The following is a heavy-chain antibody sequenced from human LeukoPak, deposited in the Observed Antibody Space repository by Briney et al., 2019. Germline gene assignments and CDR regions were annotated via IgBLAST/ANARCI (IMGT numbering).Heavy chain of an antibody. V-gene: IGHV3-23*01. CDR1: GVTGSSYA. CDR3: AKDLDLGASSGPPDY. Sequence: WGPLIRSCSNSGVTGSSYAMSWGRHVTGKGLEWVSAISGSGGSTYYADSVKGRFTISRDNSKNTLYLQMNSLRAEDTAVYYCAKDLDLGASSGPPDYWGQGTLVTVSS. D-gene: IGHD3-22*01. CDR2: ISGSGGST. J-gene: IGHJ4*02.